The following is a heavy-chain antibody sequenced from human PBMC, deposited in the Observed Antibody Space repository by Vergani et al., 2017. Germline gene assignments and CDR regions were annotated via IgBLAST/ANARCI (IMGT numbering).Heavy chain of an antibody. V-gene: IGHV3-30*18. CDR2: ISYYGSNK. Sequence: QVQLVESGGGVVQPGRSLRLSCAASGFTFSSYGMHWVRQAPGKGLEWVAVISYYGSNKYYADSVKGRFTISRDNSKNTLYLQMNSLRAEDTAVYYCAKGLRFLEWFAASSAFYYYYYGMDVWGQGTTVTVSS. J-gene: IGHJ6*02. CDR3: AKGLRFLEWFAASSAFYYYYYGMDV. CDR1: GFTFSSYG. D-gene: IGHD3-3*01.